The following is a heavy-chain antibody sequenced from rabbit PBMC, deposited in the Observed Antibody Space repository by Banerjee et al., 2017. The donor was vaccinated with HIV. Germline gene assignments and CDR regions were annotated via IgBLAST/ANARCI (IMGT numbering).Heavy chain of an antibody. CDR2: IYVGRSGST. D-gene: IGHD2-1*01. Sequence: LTLTCTASGFDLSSYYYMCWVRQAPGKGLEWIACIYVGRSGSTYYASWAKGRFTISKSSSTTVTLQMTSLTAADTATYFCARGYDDYGDYGFYFNLWGPGTLVTVS. J-gene: IGHJ4*01. V-gene: IGHV1S40*01. CDR1: GFDLSSYYY. CDR3: ARGYDDYGDYGFYFNL.